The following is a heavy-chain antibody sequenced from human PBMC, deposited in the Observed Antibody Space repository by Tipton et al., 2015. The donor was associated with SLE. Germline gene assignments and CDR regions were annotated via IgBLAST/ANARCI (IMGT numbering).Heavy chain of an antibody. J-gene: IGHJ4*02. CDR1: GGSFSGYY. V-gene: IGHV4-34*01. Sequence: TLSLTCAVYGGSFSGYYWSWIRQPPGKGLEWIGEINHSGNTDYNPSLKSRVTISVDTSKNQYSLKLTSVTAADTAVYYCARGGGVYCSGGSCYSDSFDYWGQGTLVTVSS. D-gene: IGHD2-15*01. CDR3: ARGGGVYCSGGSCYSDSFDY. CDR2: INHSGNT.